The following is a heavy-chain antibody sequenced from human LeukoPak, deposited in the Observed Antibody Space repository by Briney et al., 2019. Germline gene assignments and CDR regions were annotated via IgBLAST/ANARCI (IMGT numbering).Heavy chain of an antibody. V-gene: IGHV3-23*01. CDR1: GFTFSSYA. CDR3: AKRGDYDFWSGYYAPFDH. CDR2: ISGSGGST. D-gene: IGHD3-3*01. Sequence: GGSLRLSCAASGFTFSSYAMSWVRQAPGKGLEWVSAISGSGGSTYYADSVKGRFTISRDDSKNTLYLQMNSLRAEDTAVYYCAKRGDYDFWSGYYAPFDHWGQGTLVTVSS. J-gene: IGHJ4*02.